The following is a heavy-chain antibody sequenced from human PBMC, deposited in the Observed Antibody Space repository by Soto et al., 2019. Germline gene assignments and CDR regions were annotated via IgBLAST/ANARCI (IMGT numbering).Heavy chain of an antibody. CDR1: SGSISSSNW. CDR3: AGKIAVAGPGSRLDS. CDR2: IYHSGST. V-gene: IGHV4-4*02. J-gene: IGHJ5*01. D-gene: IGHD6-19*01. Sequence: PSETLSLTCAVSSGSISSSNWWSWVRQPPGKGLEWIGEIYHSGSTNYNPSLKSRVTISVDKSKNQFSLKLSSVTAADTAVYYCAGKIAVAGPGSRLDSWGQGTLVTVAS.